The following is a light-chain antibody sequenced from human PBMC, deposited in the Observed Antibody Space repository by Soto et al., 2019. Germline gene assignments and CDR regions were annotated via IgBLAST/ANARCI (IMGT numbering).Light chain of an antibody. J-gene: IGLJ3*02. CDR2: EVS. CDR3: TSFTISNTWV. V-gene: IGLV2-14*01. Sequence: QSALTQPASVSGSPGQSITISCTGTSSDVGAYNHVSWYQQLPGKAPKLMIYEVSNRPSGVSNRFSGSKSGNTASLTISGLQAEDEADYYCTSFTISNTWVFGGGTKLTVL. CDR1: SSDVGAYNH.